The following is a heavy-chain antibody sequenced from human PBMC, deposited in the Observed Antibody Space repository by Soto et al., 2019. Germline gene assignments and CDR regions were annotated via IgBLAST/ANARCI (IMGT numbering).Heavy chain of an antibody. D-gene: IGHD3-22*01. CDR3: ASTTRAKYDSSGIYGMDV. J-gene: IGHJ6*02. V-gene: IGHV1-69*13. CDR2: IIPIFGTA. Sequence: SVKVSCKASGGTFSSYAISWVRQAPGQGLEWMGGIIPIFGTANYAQKFQGRVTITADESTSTAYMELSSLRSEDTAVYYCASTTRAKYDSSGIYGMDVWGQGTTVTVS. CDR1: GGTFSSYA.